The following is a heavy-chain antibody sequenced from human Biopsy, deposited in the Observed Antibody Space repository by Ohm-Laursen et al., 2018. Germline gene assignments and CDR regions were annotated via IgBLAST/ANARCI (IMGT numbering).Heavy chain of an antibody. J-gene: IGHJ5*02. Sequence: SVKVSCKASGYTFTDYYVHWVRQAPGHGLEWMGWIDTINGGARYAQKFQGRVTMTRDTSISTAYMELSRPTSDDTAVYYCARGRDPWGQGTLVTVSS. V-gene: IGHV1-2*02. CDR1: GYTFTDYY. CDR2: IDTINGGA. CDR3: ARGRDP.